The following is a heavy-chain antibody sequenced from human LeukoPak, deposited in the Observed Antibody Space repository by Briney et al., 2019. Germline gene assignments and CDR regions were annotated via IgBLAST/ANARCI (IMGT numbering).Heavy chain of an antibody. CDR1: GGSISSGGYY. CDR3: ARDRHSVVSWYFDF. D-gene: IGHD4-23*01. V-gene: IGHV4-31*03. Sequence: PSQTLSLTCTVSGGSISSGGYYWSWIRQHPGKGLEWIGYLYYSGSTYYNPSLKSRVTITVDKSKNQFSLKLSSVTAADTAVYYCARDRHSVVSWYFDFWGRGTLVTVSS. J-gene: IGHJ2*01. CDR2: LYYSGST.